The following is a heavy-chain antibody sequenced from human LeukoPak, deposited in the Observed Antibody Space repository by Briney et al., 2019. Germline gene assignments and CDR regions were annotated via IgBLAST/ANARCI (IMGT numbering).Heavy chain of an antibody. Sequence: GGALRLSCAASGCTFRNYWMHWVRQAPGKGLVWVSRINSDGINTSYADSVKGRFTISRDNSKHTLYLQMNSLRAEDTAVYYGAKPARTDYADYWGQGTLVTVSS. CDR2: INSDGINT. J-gene: IGHJ4*02. V-gene: IGHV3-74*01. CDR1: GCTFRNYW. CDR3: AKPARTDYADY. D-gene: IGHD1-14*01.